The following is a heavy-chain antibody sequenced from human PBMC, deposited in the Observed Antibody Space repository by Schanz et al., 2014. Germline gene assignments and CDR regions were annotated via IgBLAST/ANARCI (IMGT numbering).Heavy chain of an antibody. CDR1: GFTFSTTG. CDR3: AKEWSPSF. Sequence: QVRLVESGGGVVQPGGSLRLSCAASGFTFSTTGMHWVRPPPGKGLVWVTYIRYDGINKYYAYSVKGRFTVSRDNAKSTLFMQMDSLRPEDTAIYYCAKEWSPSFWGQGTLVTVSS. V-gene: IGHV3-30*02. D-gene: IGHD1-26*01. J-gene: IGHJ4*02. CDR2: IRYDGINK.